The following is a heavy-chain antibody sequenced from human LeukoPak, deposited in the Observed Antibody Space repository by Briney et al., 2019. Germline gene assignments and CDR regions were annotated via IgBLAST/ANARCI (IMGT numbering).Heavy chain of an antibody. CDR3: ATLVVPAAMHYYYYMDV. D-gene: IGHD2-2*01. V-gene: IGHV3-23*01. Sequence: WVRQARGXGREGGTANSGKGGSTYYAEAVEGRFNICRDNSKNTLYLQMNSLRPEDTAVYYCATLVVPAAMHYYYYMDVWGKGTTVTISS. J-gene: IGHJ6*03. CDR2: NSGKGGST.